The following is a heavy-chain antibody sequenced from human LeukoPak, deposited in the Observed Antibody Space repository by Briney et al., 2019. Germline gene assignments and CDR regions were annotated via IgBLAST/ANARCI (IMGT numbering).Heavy chain of an antibody. CDR3: ARGLADRSPI. J-gene: IGHJ4*02. V-gene: IGHV4-34*01. CDR1: GGSFSGYY. Sequence: SETLSLTCAVYGGSFSGYYWSWIRQPPGKGLEWIGEINHSGSTNYNPSLKSRVTISVDTSKNRFSLKLSSVTAADTAVYYCARGLADRSPIWGQGTLVTVSS. CDR2: INHSGST.